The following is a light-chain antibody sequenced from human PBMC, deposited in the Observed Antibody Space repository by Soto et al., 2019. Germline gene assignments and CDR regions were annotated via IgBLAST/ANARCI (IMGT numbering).Light chain of an antibody. CDR3: QSYDNSLSAWV. V-gene: IGLV1-40*01. Sequence: QSVLTQPPSVSGAPGQNITISCTGSSSNIGARYDVHWYQQLPGTAPKLLIFGNTNRPSGVPDRFSASKSGTSASLAITGLQAEDEADYYCQSYDNSLSAWVFGGGTKLTVL. CDR1: SSNIGARYD. J-gene: IGLJ3*02. CDR2: GNT.